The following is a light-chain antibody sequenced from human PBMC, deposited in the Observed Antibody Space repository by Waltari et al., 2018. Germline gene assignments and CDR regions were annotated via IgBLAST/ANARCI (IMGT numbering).Light chain of an antibody. J-gene: IGKJ4*01. V-gene: IGKV1-16*01. CDR3: QQFASYPYT. CDR1: QGIVNN. Sequence: DIYLTQSPSSLAAFVGDRVTITCRASQGIVNNLAWFQPKPGKGPKSLIYGASDLESGVPSMFSGSGSGTDFTLTITSLQPEDFATYYCQQFASYPYTFGGGTKVEIK. CDR2: GAS.